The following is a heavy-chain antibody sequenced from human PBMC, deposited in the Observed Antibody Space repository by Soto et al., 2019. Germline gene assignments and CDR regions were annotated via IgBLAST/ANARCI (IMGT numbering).Heavy chain of an antibody. D-gene: IGHD1-7*01. V-gene: IGHV4-30-4*01. Sequence: NPSETLSLTCTVSGCSISSGNYYWSWIRQPPGKGLEWIGFISYSGSTYYNASLKSRFTISVDTSKNQSSLNLSFVTAADTAVYYCATMGTPATGLYYFDYWGQGALVTVSS. CDR3: ATMGTPATGLYYFDY. J-gene: IGHJ4*02. CDR2: ISYSGST. CDR1: GCSISSGNYY.